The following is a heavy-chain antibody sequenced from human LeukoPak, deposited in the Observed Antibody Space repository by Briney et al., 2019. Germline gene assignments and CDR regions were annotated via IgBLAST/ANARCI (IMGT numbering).Heavy chain of an antibody. CDR2: ISSNGGST. D-gene: IGHD3-9*01. CDR1: GFTFSSYA. Sequence: GGSLRLSCAASGFTFSSYAMHWVRQAPGKGLEYVSAISSNGGSTYYANSVKGRFTISRDNSKNTLYLQMGSLRAEDMAVYYCARGEYFDLDYWGQGTLVTVSS. J-gene: IGHJ4*02. V-gene: IGHV3-64*01. CDR3: ARGEYFDLDY.